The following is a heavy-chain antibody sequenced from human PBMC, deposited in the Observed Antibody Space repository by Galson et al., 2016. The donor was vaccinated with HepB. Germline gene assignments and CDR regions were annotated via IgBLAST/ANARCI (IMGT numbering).Heavy chain of an antibody. Sequence: SCKASGSSFSSFGITWVRQAPGQGLEWVGWISVCDGNTKDAQKVQGRVTMTTDTSTNTAYMELRNLRSDDTAVYYCATEDYWGPGTLVIVSS. CDR3: ATEDY. J-gene: IGHJ4*01. CDR2: ISVCDGNT. CDR1: GSSFSSFG. V-gene: IGHV1-18*01.